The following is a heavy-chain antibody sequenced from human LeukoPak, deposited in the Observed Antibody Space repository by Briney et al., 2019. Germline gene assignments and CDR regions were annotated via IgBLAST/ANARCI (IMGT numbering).Heavy chain of an antibody. V-gene: IGHV3-48*01. CDR2: ISGGSSPI. CDR3: ARDDQWAFDV. J-gene: IGHJ3*01. D-gene: IGHD2-8*01. Sequence: QPGGSLRLSCAASGFTFRSYSMNWVRQAPGKGLEWVSYISGGSSPISYADSVNGRFTISRDNGKNSLYLQMNSLRAEDTAVYYCARDDQWAFDVWGQGTMVTVSS. CDR1: GFTFRSYS.